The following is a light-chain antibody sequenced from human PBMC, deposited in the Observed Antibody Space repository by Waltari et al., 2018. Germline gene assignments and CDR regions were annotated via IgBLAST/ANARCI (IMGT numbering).Light chain of an antibody. V-gene: IGKV3-11*01. Sequence: EIVLTQSPATLSLSPGEGATLPCRASQRVSSYLAWYQQKPGQAPRLLIYDASNRATGIPARFSGSGSGTDFTLTISSLEPEDFAVYYCQQRSSWPITFGQGTRLEIK. CDR3: QQRSSWPIT. J-gene: IGKJ5*01. CDR1: QRVSSY. CDR2: DAS.